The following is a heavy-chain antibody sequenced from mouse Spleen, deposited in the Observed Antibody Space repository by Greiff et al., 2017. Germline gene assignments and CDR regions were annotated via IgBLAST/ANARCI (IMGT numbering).Heavy chain of an antibody. CDR1: GFTFSDYY. V-gene: IGHV5-16*01. CDR3: ARERLRGGFDY. Sequence: EVKLVESEGGLVQPGSSMKLSCTASGFTFSDYYMAWVRQVPEKGLEWVANINYDGSSTYYLDSLKSRFIISRDNAKNILYLQMSSLKSEDTATYYCARERLRGGFDYWGQGTTLTVSS. J-gene: IGHJ2*01. CDR2: INYDGSST. D-gene: IGHD2-4*01.